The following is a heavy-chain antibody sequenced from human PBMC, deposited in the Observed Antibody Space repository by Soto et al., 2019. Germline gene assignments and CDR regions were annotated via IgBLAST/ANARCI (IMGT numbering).Heavy chain of an antibody. J-gene: IGHJ6*02. V-gene: IGHV1-69*13. CDR1: GGTFSSYA. D-gene: IGHD3-10*01. Sequence: SVKVSCKASGGTFSSYAISWVRQAPGQGLEWMGGIIPIFGTANYAQKFQGRVTITADESTSTAYMELSSLRSEDTAVYYCARPTRYYGSGSNYYYGMDVWGQGTTVTV. CDR3: ARPTRYYGSGSNYYYGMDV. CDR2: IIPIFGTA.